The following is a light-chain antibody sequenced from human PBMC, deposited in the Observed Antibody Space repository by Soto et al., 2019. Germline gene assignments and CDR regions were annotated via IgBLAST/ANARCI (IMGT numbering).Light chain of an antibody. CDR3: AAWDDSLSVGV. CDR2: RNN. V-gene: IGLV1-47*01. CDR1: SSNIGSNY. Sequence: QSVLTQPPSASGTPGQRVTISCSGSSSNIGSNYVYWYQQLPGTAPKLLIYRNNQRPSGVPDRFSGSKSGTSASLAISGLRSEDEADYYCAAWDDSLSVGVFGTGPKVTVL. J-gene: IGLJ1*01.